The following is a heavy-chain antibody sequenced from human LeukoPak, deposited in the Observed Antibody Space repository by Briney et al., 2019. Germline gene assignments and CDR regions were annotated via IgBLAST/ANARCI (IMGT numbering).Heavy chain of an antibody. CDR3: ARGGYYYDSSGYLFDY. CDR2: INPSGGST. J-gene: IGHJ4*02. Sequence: ASVKVSCKASGYTFTSYYMHWVRQAPGQGLEWMGIINPSGGSTSYAQKFQGRVTMTRDMSTSTVYMELSSLRSEDTAVYYCARGGYYYDSSGYLFDYWGQGTLVTVSS. CDR1: GYTFTSYY. D-gene: IGHD3-22*01. V-gene: IGHV1-46*01.